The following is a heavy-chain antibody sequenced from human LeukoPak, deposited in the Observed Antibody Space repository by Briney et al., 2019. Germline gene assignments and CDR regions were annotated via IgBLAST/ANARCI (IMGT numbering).Heavy chain of an antibody. CDR1: GGSISSNSYY. CDR2: IYYSGST. J-gene: IGHJ4*02. V-gene: IGHV4-61*05. Sequence: SETLSLTCTVSGGSISSNSYYWSWIRQPPGKGLEWIGYIYYSGSTNYNPSLKSRVTISVDKSKNQFSLNLNSVTAADTAVYYCAREGDPTGSYYNYWGQGILVTVSS. CDR3: AREGDPTGSYYNY. D-gene: IGHD3-10*01.